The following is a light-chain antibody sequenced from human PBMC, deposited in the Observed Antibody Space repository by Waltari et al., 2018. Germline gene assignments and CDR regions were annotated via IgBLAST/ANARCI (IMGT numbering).Light chain of an antibody. CDR2: DAS. J-gene: IGKJ4*01. CDR1: QRVSRY. CDR3: QQRRNWPLT. V-gene: IGKV3-11*01. Sequence: EIVLTQSPPPLSLSPGERPTLSCRASQRVSRYLAWYQQKPGQAPRLLIYDASNRATGIPARFSGSGSGTDFTLTISSLEPEDFAVYYCQQRRNWPLTFGGGTKVEIK.